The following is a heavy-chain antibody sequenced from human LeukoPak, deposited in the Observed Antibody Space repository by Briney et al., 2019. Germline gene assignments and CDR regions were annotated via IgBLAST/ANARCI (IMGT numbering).Heavy chain of an antibody. CDR3: ARRGAYQLPPDYYYYMDV. CDR2: ISSSSSDI. J-gene: IGHJ6*03. D-gene: IGHD2-2*01. V-gene: IGHV3-21*06. Sequence: GGSLRLSCAASGFSFSSYSMNWVRQAPGKGLEWVSSISSSSSDIFHADSMKGRFTISRDNAKNSLSLQMNSLRAEDTAVYYCARRGAYQLPPDYYYYMDVWGKGTTVTVSS. CDR1: GFSFSSYS.